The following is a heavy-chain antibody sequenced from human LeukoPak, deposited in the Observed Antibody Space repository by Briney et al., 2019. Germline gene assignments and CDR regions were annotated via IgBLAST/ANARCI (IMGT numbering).Heavy chain of an antibody. CDR3: AREVGNAGDY. Sequence: GASVKVSCKASVYTFTGCFMHWVRLAPGQGLEWMGWINPNSGGTNYAQKFQGRVTMTRDTSISTAYMELSRLISDDTAVYYCAREVGNAGDYWGQGTLVTVSS. V-gene: IGHV1-2*02. J-gene: IGHJ4*02. D-gene: IGHD1-26*01. CDR2: INPNSGGT. CDR1: VYTFTGCF.